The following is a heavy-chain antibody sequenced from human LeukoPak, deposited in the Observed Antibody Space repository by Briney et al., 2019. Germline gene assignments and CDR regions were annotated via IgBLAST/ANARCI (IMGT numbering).Heavy chain of an antibody. CDR1: GGSISSYY. Sequence: SETLSLTCTVSGGSISSYYWSWIRQPPGKGLEWIGYIYYSGSTNYNPSLKSRVTISVDTSKNQFSLKLRSVTAADPALYYCARYHSGYDDYWGQGTLVTVSS. J-gene: IGHJ4*02. V-gene: IGHV4-59*12. CDR3: ARYHSGYDDY. CDR2: IYYSGST. D-gene: IGHD5-12*01.